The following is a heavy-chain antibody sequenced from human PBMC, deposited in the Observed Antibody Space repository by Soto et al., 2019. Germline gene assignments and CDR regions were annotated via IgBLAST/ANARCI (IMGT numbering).Heavy chain of an antibody. CDR2: ISGSGDST. CDR3: AKDPGYYYDSSGTSYYYYGMDV. V-gene: IGHV3-23*01. CDR1: GFTFSSHA. J-gene: IGHJ6*02. Sequence: GGSLRLSCVASGFTFSSHAMSWVRQAPGKGLEWVSAISGSGDSTYYADSVKGRFTISRDNSKNTLYVQMNSLRAEDTAVYYCAKDPGYYYDSSGTSYYYYGMDVWGQGTTVTVSS. D-gene: IGHD3-22*01.